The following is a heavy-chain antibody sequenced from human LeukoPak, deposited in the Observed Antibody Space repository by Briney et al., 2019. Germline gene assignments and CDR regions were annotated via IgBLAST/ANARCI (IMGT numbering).Heavy chain of an antibody. J-gene: IGHJ4*02. D-gene: IGHD6-6*01. CDR2: IQQDGNEK. CDR3: ARELGSYSSSSQGDY. Sequence: QPGGSLRLSCAASGFTFSSYWMSWVRQAPGKGLEWVANIQQDGNEKYYVDSVKGRFTISRDNAKNSLYLQMNSLRAEDTAVYYCARELGSYSSSSQGDYWGQGTLVTVSP. CDR1: GFTFSSYW. V-gene: IGHV3-7*01.